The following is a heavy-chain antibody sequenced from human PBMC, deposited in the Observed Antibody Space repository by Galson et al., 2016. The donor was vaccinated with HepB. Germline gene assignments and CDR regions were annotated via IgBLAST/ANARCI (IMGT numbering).Heavy chain of an antibody. J-gene: IGHJ2*01. CDR1: GFTVSSNY. CDR2: IYSGGTT. CDR3: ARGAPPGTRYFDL. D-gene: IGHD6-13*01. Sequence: SLRLSCAASGFTVSSNYMSWVRQAPGKGLEWVSVIYSGGTTHYADSVEGRFTVSRDNSKNTLYLKMNSLGAEDTAVYYCARGAPPGTRYFDLWGRGTLVTVSS. V-gene: IGHV3-53*01.